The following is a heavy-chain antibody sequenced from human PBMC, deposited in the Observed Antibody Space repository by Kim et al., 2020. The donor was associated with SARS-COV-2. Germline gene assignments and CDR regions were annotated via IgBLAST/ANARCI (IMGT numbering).Heavy chain of an antibody. V-gene: IGHV3-74*01. CDR2: T. J-gene: IGHJ6*02. Sequence: TNYADSVEGRFTISRDNANSTLYLRSDSLGPEDTAVYYCSRGNYGFDVWGQGTSVTVSS. CDR3: SRGNYGFDV.